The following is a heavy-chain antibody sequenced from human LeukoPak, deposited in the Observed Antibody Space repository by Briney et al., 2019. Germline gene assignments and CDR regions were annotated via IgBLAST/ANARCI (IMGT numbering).Heavy chain of an antibody. D-gene: IGHD3-10*01. Sequence: SETLSLTCAVSGGSLSSSNWWSCGRPPPGKGVEWIGEIYHSGSTNYNPSLKSRVTISVDKSKNQSSLKLSSVTAADTAVYYCARVPMVRGVIEGMDVWGKGTTVTVSS. V-gene: IGHV4-4*02. J-gene: IGHJ6*04. CDR3: ARVPMVRGVIEGMDV. CDR2: IYHSGST. CDR1: GGSLSSSNW.